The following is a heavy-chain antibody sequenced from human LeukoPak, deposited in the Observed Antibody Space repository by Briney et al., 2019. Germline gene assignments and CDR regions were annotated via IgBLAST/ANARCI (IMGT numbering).Heavy chain of an antibody. Sequence: SETLSLTCSVSGGSINTYYWNWVRQPPGKGLEWIGYISYSGSTNYNPSLKSRVTISVDTSKNQFSLKLSSVAAADTAVYYCARLNSASSLGWFDPRGQGTLVTVSS. J-gene: IGHJ5*02. CDR1: GGSINTYY. D-gene: IGHD1-26*01. CDR3: ARLNSASSLGWFDP. CDR2: ISYSGST. V-gene: IGHV4-59*08.